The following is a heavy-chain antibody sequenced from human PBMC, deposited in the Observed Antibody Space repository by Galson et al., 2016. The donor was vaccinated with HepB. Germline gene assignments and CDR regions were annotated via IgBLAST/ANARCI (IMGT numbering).Heavy chain of an antibody. CDR2: ISNSGRTI. Sequence: SLRLSCAASGFTFSDYYMSWIRQAPGKGLEWVSYISNSGRTIYYTDSVKGRFTISRDNAKNSVYRQMNSLRAEDTAVYYCAKNLRKWLQSDFDFWGRGTLVSVSS. D-gene: IGHD5-24*01. V-gene: IGHV3-11*01. CDR3: AKNLRKWLQSDFDF. CDR1: GFTFSDYY. J-gene: IGHJ4*02.